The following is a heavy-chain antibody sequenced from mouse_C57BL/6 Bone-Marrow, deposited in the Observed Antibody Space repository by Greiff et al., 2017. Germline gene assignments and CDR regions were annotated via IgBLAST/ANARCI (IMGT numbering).Heavy chain of an antibody. CDR2: ISGGGGNT. D-gene: IGHD2-3*01. J-gene: IGHJ2*01. CDR3: ARGVTRGYFDY. V-gene: IGHV5-9*01. Sequence: EVQGVESGGGLVKPGGSLKLSCAASGFTFSSYTMSWVRQTPEKRLEWVATISGGGGNTYYPDSVKGRFTISRDNAKNHLYLQMSSLRAEETALYYCARGVTRGYFDYWGQGTTLTVSS. CDR1: GFTFSSYT.